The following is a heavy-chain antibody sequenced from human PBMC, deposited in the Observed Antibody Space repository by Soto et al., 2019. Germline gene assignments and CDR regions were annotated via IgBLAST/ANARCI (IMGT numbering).Heavy chain of an antibody. CDR1: GFTFSSYS. D-gene: IGHD2-15*01. CDR3: ARDSLRRLVEMALTTLNDY. V-gene: IGHV3-21*01. Sequence: GGSLRLSCAASGFTFSSYSMNWVRQAPGKGLEWVSSISSSSSYIYYADSVKGRFTISRDNAKNSLYLQMNSLRAEDTAVYYCARDSLRRLVEMALTTLNDYWGQGTLVTVSS. CDR2: ISSSSSYI. J-gene: IGHJ4*02.